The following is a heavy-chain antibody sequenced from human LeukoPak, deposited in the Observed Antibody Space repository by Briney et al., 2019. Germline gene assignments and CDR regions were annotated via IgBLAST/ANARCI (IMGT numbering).Heavy chain of an antibody. J-gene: IGHJ1*01. CDR1: GDSVSSNSAA. V-gene: IGHV6-1*01. CDR2: TYYRSKWYN. CDR3: ARALNSGIAAAGTVEYFQH. Sequence: SQTLSLTCAISGDSVSSNSAAWNWIRQSPSRGLEWLGRTYYRSKWYNDYAVSVKSRITINPDTSKNQFSLQLNSVTPEDTAVYYCARALNSGIAAAGTVEYFQHWGQGTLVTVSS. D-gene: IGHD6-13*01.